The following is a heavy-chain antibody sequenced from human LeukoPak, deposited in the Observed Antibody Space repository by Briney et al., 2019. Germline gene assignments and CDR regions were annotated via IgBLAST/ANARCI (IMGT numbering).Heavy chain of an antibody. CDR2: IKTDRSEK. CDR3: TRDWGGVAAGIDD. V-gene: IGHV3-7*01. CDR1: GFTLSSFW. J-gene: IGHJ4*02. Sequence: PLGSLRLSCAASGFTLSSFWMSWVRPAPREGLEWVANIKTDRSEKYYVECVKGRFTISRDNAKNSLSLQMNSLSAEDKAVYYCTRDWGGVAAGIDDWGQETLVTVFS. D-gene: IGHD6-13*01.